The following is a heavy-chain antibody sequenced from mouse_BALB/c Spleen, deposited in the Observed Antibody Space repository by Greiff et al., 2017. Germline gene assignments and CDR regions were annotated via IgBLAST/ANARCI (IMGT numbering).Heavy chain of an antibody. D-gene: IGHD1-1*01. CDR1: GFTFSSYA. CDR2: ISSGGST. V-gene: IGHV5-6-5*01. CDR3: ARPHYGSSSWFAY. J-gene: IGHJ3*01. Sequence: EVMLVESGGGLVKPGGSLKLSCAASGFTFSSYAMSWVRQTPEKRLEWVASISSGGSTYYPDSVKGRFTISRDNARNILYLQMSSLRSEDTAMYYCARPHYGSSSWFAYWGQGTLVTVSA.